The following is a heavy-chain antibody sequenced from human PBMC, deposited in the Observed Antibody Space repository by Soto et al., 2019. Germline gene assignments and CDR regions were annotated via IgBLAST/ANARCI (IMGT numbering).Heavy chain of an antibody. J-gene: IGHJ5*02. CDR1: GFTFNSYW. CDR3: AGDGVRNGAYNGWLDP. V-gene: IGHV3-7*03. CDR2: IKQDGREK. D-gene: IGHD3-16*01. Sequence: EVQVVESGGDLVQPGGSLRLSCAASGFTFNSYWMTWVRQAPGKGLEWVANIKQDGREKYYVASVKGRFTISRDNGKKLLYLQMDSLTPDDTAVYYCAGDGVRNGAYNGWLDPWGQGTLVTVSS.